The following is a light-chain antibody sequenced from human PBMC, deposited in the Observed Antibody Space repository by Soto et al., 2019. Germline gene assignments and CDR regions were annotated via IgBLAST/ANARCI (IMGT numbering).Light chain of an antibody. CDR2: DVS. Sequence: QSALTQPASVSGSPGQPITISCTGTSSDVGGYNYVSWYQQYPGKAPELMIYDVSDRPSGVSNRFSGSKSGNTASLTISGLQAEDEANYYCSSYASSNRHVVFGGGTKLTVL. J-gene: IGLJ2*01. V-gene: IGLV2-14*01. CDR1: SSDVGGYNY. CDR3: SSYASSNRHVV.